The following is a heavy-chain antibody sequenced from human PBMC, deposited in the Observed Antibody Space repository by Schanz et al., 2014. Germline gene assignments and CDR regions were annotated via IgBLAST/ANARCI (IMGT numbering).Heavy chain of an antibody. CDR3: VRDERISSGVWFDP. CDR2: ISGSGAGT. V-gene: IGHV3-23*04. Sequence: EVQLVESGGGLVQPGGSLRLSCAASGFIFSNFAMEWVRQAPGKGLEWVSAISGSGAGTYYADSVKGRFTFSRDNSKNTLYLQMNSLRVDDTGVYYCVRDERISSGVWFDPWGQGTLVTVSS. J-gene: IGHJ5*02. D-gene: IGHD6-19*01. CDR1: GFIFSNFA.